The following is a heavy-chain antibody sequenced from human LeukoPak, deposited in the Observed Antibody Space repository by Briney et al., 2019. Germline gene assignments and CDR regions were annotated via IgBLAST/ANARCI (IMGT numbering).Heavy chain of an antibody. Sequence: SQTLSLTCTVSGGSISSGGYYWSWIRQHPGKGLEWIGYIYYSGSTYYNPSLKSRVTISVDTFKNQFSLKLSSVTAADTAVYYCARGLRGYCSSTSCLNWFDPWGQGTLVTVSS. V-gene: IGHV4-31*03. J-gene: IGHJ5*02. CDR1: GGSISSGGYY. CDR3: ARGLRGYCSSTSCLNWFDP. D-gene: IGHD2-2*01. CDR2: IYYSGST.